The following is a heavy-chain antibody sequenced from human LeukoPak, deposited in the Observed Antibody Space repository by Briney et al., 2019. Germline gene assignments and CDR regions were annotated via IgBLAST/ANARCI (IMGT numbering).Heavy chain of an antibody. CDR2: INPNSGDT. D-gene: IGHD1-26*01. CDR1: GYRFTAYY. V-gene: IGHV1-2*02. Sequence: ASVKVSCKASGYRFTAYYIHWVRQAPGQGLEWMGWINPNSGDTNYAQNFQGRVTVTRDTSISTVYMDLSRLRSDDTAVYYCARDPLVGATRGIDYWGQGTLVTVSS. J-gene: IGHJ4*02. CDR3: ARDPLVGATRGIDY.